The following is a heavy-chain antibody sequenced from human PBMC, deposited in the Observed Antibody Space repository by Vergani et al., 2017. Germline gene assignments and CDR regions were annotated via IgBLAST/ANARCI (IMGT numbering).Heavy chain of an antibody. D-gene: IGHD3-9*01. V-gene: IGHV1-46*03. CDR1: GSTFSNDY. CDR3: AKGDYGILTGYRY. Sequence: QVQVVQSGAEVKKSGASVKVSCKTSGSTFSNDYMHWVRQALGQGLEWMGIINPSGGHTNYAQKFQGRVTMTRDTSTSTVYMELSSLRSGDTAIYYCAKGDYGILTGYRYWGQGALVTVSA. CDR2: INPSGGHT. J-gene: IGHJ4*02.